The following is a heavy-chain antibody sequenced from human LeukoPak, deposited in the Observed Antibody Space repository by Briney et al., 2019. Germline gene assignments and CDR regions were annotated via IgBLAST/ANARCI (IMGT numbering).Heavy chain of an antibody. CDR3: ARDSDLEDAFDI. CDR1: GFTFSSYS. J-gene: IGHJ3*02. V-gene: IGHV3-48*01. CDR2: ISSSSSTI. D-gene: IGHD3-3*01. Sequence: GGSLRLSCAASGFTFSSYSMNWVCQAPGKGLEWVSYISSSSSTIYYADSVKGRFTISRDNAKNSLYLQMNSLRAEDTAVYYCARDSDLEDAFDIWGQGTMVTVSS.